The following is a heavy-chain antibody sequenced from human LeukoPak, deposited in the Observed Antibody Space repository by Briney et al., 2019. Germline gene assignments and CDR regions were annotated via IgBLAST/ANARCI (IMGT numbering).Heavy chain of an antibody. CDR1: GYTFTTFG. CDR2: ISTFNGNS. V-gene: IGHV1-18*01. Sequence: HRASVKVSCKASGYTFTTFGISWVRQAPGQGFEWMGWISTFNGNSNYAQNLQGRVTMTTDTSTGTAYMELRSLRSDDTAVYYCAREPRSGIAATSWFDYWGQGTLVTVSS. D-gene: IGHD6-13*01. CDR3: AREPRSGIAATSWFDY. J-gene: IGHJ4*02.